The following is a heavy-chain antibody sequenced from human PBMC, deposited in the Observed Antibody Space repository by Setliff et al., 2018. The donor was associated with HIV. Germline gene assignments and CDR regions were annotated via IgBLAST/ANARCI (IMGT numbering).Heavy chain of an antibody. CDR1: GGLISSSSYY. V-gene: IGHV4-39*07. Sequence: SETLSLTCTVSGGLISSSSYYWGWIRQPPGKGLEWIGSIYYSGSTYYNPSLKSRVTISVDTSKNQFSLKLSSVTAADTAVYYCARDASQGAFDAFDIWGQGTMVTVSS. CDR3: ARDASQGAFDAFDI. D-gene: IGHD1-26*01. CDR2: IYYSGST. J-gene: IGHJ3*02.